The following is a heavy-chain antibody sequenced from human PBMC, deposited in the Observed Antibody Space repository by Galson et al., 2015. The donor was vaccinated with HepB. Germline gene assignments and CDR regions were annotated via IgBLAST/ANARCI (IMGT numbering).Heavy chain of an antibody. J-gene: IGHJ6*02. Sequence: SLRLSCAASGFTFSSYSMNRVRQAPGKGLEWVSYISSSSSTIYYADSVKGRFTISRDNAKNSLYLQMNSLRDEDTAVYYCARDSSSWDYYYYGMDVWGQGTTVTVSS. CDR1: GFTFSSYS. V-gene: IGHV3-48*02. D-gene: IGHD6-13*01. CDR3: ARDSSSWDYYYYGMDV. CDR2: ISSSSSTI.